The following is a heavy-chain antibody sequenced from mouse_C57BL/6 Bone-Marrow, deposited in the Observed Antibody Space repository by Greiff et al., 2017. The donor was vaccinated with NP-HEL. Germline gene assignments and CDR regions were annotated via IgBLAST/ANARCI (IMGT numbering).Heavy chain of an antibody. J-gene: IGHJ4*01. CDR2: IYPGDGDT. Sequence: VHLVESGPELVKPGASVKISCKASGYAFSSSWMNWVKQRPGKGLEWIGRIYPGDGDTNYNGKFKGKATLTADKSSSTAYMQLSSLTSEDSAVYFCANNYYGSSYAMDYWGQGTSGTGSS. CDR3: ANNYYGSSYAMDY. D-gene: IGHD1-1*01. V-gene: IGHV1-82*01. CDR1: GYAFSSSW.